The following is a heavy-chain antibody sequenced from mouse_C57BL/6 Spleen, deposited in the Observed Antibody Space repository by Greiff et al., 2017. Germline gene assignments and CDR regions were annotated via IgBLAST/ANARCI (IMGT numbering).Heavy chain of an antibody. CDR1: GYAFTNYL. CDR2: INPGSGGT. Sequence: QVQLKESGAELVRPGTSVKVSCKASGYAFTNYLIEWVKQRPGQGLEWIGVINPGSGGTNYNEKFKGKATLTADKSSSTAYMQLSSLTSEDSAVYFCARRALLAYYFDYWGQGTTLTVSS. CDR3: ARRALLAYYFDY. V-gene: IGHV1-54*01. J-gene: IGHJ2*01. D-gene: IGHD3-1*01.